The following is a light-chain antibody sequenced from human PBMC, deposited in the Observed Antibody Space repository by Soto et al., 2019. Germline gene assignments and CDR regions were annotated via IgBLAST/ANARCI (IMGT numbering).Light chain of an antibody. CDR3: QEYGSN. CDR2: ATS. Sequence: DIVMTQSPDSLALSLGERATINCKASQSVLFNSNSKNYLAWYQQKPGQTPRLLIFATSNRATGTPDRFSGSGSGTDFTLTINRLEPEDFAVYYCQEYGSNFGGGTKVDIK. CDR1: QSVLFNSNSKNY. V-gene: IGKV4-1*01. J-gene: IGKJ4*01.